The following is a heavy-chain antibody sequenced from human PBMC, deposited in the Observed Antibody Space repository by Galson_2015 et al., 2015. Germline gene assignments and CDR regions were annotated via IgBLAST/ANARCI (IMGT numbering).Heavy chain of an antibody. J-gene: IGHJ5*02. CDR2: INPNRGAT. D-gene: IGHD3-10*01. Sequence: SVKVGCKASGYTFTHYYVHWVRQAPGQGLEWMGRINPNRGATNSEQKLQGWVTMTSDMSIGTSYMELSRLIFDDTAVYYCACWGAGRPKGQGCFDLWGQGTLVSVSS. CDR1: GYTFTHYY. CDR3: ACWGAGRPKGQGCFDL. V-gene: IGHV1-2*04.